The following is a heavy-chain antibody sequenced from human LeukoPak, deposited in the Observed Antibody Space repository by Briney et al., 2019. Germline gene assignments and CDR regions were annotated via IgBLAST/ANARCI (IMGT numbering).Heavy chain of an antibody. Sequence: ASVKVSCKSSGYXFNNYGISWVRQAPGQGLDWMGWISPYRGDTEYAQRSQGRVTMTTDTSTSTAYMEVRSLRSDDTAVYYCARQVLIVGGRYGMDVWGQGTTVTVSS. V-gene: IGHV1-18*01. CDR3: ARQVLIVGGRYGMDV. D-gene: IGHD3-22*01. J-gene: IGHJ6*02. CDR1: GYXFNNYG. CDR2: ISPYRGDT.